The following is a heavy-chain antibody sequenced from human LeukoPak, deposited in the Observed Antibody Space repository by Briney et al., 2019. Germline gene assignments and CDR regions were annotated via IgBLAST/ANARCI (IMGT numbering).Heavy chain of an antibody. Sequence: ASVKVSCKASGYTFTGYYMRWVRQAPGQGLEWMGIINPSGGSTSYAQKFQGRVTMTTDTSTSTVYMELTSLRSEDTAVHYCASSLRSGYSSRGVFDIGGKGTMVSVSS. CDR1: GYTFTGYY. CDR2: INPSGGST. V-gene: IGHV1-46*01. J-gene: IGHJ3*02. D-gene: IGHD6-13*01. CDR3: ASSLRSGYSSRGVFDI.